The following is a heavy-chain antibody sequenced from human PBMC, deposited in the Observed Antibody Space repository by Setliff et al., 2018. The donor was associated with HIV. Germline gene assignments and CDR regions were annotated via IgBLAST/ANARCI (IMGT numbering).Heavy chain of an antibody. CDR1: GYSFINYG. J-gene: IGHJ5*02. V-gene: IGHV1-18*01. CDR3: ARARLQGIVTAVGPRDNCLDP. Sequence: ASVKVSCKASGYSFINYGISWVRQAPGQGPEWKGWISPYTGNTDYAPRLLGRVTMTTDTSTSTAYLELRSLTSDDTAVYYCARARLQGIVTAVGPRDNCLDPWGQGTRVTVSS. D-gene: IGHD1-26*01. CDR2: ISPYTGNT.